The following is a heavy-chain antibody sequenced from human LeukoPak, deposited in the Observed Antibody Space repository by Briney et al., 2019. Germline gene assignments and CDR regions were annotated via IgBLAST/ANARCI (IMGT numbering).Heavy chain of an antibody. CDR3: ARGGRWEPRIY. CDR1: GGSFSGYY. D-gene: IGHD1-26*01. CDR2: INHSGST. J-gene: IGHJ4*02. V-gene: IGHV4-34*01. Sequence: SETLSLTCAVYGGSFSGYYWSWIRQPPGKGLEWIGEINHSGSTNYNPSLKSRVTISVDTPKNQFSLSLSSVTAADTAVYYCARGGRWEPRIYWGQGTLVTVSS.